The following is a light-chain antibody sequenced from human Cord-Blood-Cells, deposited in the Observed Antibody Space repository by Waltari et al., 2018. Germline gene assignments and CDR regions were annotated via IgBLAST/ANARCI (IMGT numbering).Light chain of an antibody. CDR2: GKN. CDR3: NSRDSSGNHVV. V-gene: IGLV3-19*01. Sequence: SSELTQDPAVSVALGQTVRITCQGDSLRSYYASWYQKKPGQAPVLVIYGKNNRPSGIPDRFSGSSSGNTASLTITGAQAEDEADDYCNSRDSSGNHVVFGGGTKLTVL. J-gene: IGLJ2*01. CDR1: SLRSYY.